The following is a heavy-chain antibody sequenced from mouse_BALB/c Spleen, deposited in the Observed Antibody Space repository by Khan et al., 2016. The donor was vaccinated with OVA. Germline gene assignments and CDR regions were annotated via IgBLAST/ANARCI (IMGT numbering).Heavy chain of an antibody. CDR1: GYTFTDYN. J-gene: IGHJ3*01. CDR3: AREWASWFAY. Sequence: VRLQQSGPELVKPGTSVKIPCKASGYTFTDYNMDWVKQSHGKSLEWIGDINPTNGVTFYNQKFTGKATLTVDKSSSTAYMELRSLTSEDTAVYYCAREWASWFAYWGQGTLVTVSA. V-gene: IGHV1-18*01. CDR2: INPTNGVT.